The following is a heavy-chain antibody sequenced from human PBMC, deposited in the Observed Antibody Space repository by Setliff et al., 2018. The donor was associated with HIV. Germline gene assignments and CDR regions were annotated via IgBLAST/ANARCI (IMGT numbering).Heavy chain of an antibody. J-gene: IGHJ6*02. CDR1: GYTFTTYG. D-gene: IGHD3-10*01. Sequence: ASVKVSCKASGYTFTTYGVNWVRQAPGQGLEWMGWINSYNGNTKFAQKFQGRVTMATDTSPTTAFMELRSLKADDTGIYYCSRSGVPPYYYYGMDVWGQGTTVTVS. CDR3: SRSGVPPYYYYGMDV. CDR2: INSYNGNT. V-gene: IGHV1-18*04.